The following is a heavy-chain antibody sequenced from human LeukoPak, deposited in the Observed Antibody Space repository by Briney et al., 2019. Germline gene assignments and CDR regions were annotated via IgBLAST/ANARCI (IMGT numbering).Heavy chain of an antibody. Sequence: PSETLSLTCTVSGGSISSYYWSWIRQPPGKGLEWIGYIYYSGSTNYNPSLKSRVTISVDTSKNQFSLKLSSATAADTAVYYCAGGSSGWFRGEDYGMDVWGQGTTVTVSS. J-gene: IGHJ6*02. CDR3: AGGSSGWFRGEDYGMDV. CDR2: IYYSGST. V-gene: IGHV4-59*01. D-gene: IGHD6-19*01. CDR1: GGSISSYY.